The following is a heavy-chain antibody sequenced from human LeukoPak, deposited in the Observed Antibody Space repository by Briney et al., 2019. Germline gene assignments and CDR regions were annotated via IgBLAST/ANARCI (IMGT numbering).Heavy chain of an antibody. CDR3: VRDRWPGLGDF. Sequence: GGSLRLSCAASGFTVSDNYMSWVRQAPGKGLEWVSVLYSGGTTYYADPVKGRFSISRDNSKNTLYLQMSSLRAEDTAVYYCVRDRWPGLGDFWGQGTTVTVSS. J-gene: IGHJ6*02. CDR2: LYSGGTT. CDR1: GFTVSDNY. D-gene: IGHD6-19*01. V-gene: IGHV3-66*01.